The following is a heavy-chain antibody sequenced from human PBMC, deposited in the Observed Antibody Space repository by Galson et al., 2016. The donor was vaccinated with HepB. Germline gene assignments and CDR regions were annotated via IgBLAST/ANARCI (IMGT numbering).Heavy chain of an antibody. CDR2: ISTYDGDT. CDR1: GYTFTSYS. V-gene: IGHV1-18*01. CDR3: ARDWYCSAGSCYDAFDI. J-gene: IGHJ3*02. D-gene: IGHD2-15*01. Sequence: SVKVSCKASGYTFTSYSISWVRQAPGQGLEWMGWISTYDGDTNYAQNLQGRVTMTTDASTTTAYMELRSLRSDDTAMYYCARDWYCSAGSCYDAFDIWGQVTMVTVSS.